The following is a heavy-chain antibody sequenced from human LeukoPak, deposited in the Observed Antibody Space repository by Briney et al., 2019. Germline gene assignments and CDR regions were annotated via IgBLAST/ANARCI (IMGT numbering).Heavy chain of an antibody. V-gene: IGHV4-34*01. D-gene: IGHD1-26*01. CDR1: GGSFSGYY. CDR3: ARGIGRRIVGATRFKTDAFDI. CDR2: INHSGST. Sequence: SETLSLTCAVYGGSFSGYYWSWIRQPPGKGLEWIGEINHSGSTNYDPSLKSRVTISVDTSKNQFSLKLSSVTAADTAVYYCARGIGRRIVGATRFKTDAFDIWGQGTMVTVSS. J-gene: IGHJ3*02.